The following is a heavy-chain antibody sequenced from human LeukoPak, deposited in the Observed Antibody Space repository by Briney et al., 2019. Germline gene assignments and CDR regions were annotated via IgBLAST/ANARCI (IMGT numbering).Heavy chain of an antibody. V-gene: IGHV1-18*01. CDR3: ARETLISYYDSSGYFLWFDP. CDR1: GYTFTSYG. D-gene: IGHD3-22*01. CDR2: ISAYNGNT. J-gene: IGHJ5*02. Sequence: ASVKVSCKASGYTFTSYGISWVRQAPGQGLEWMGWISAYNGNTNYAQKLQGRVTMTTDTSTSTAYMELRSLRSDDTAVYYCARETLISYYDSSGYFLWFDPWGQGTLVTVSS.